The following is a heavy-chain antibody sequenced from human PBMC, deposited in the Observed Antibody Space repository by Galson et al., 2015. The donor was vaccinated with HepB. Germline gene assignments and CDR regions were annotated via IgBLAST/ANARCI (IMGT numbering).Heavy chain of an antibody. D-gene: IGHD3-22*01. CDR3: AKCLSGGYCRVFDC. V-gene: IGHV3-23*01. J-gene: IGHJ4*02. CDR1: GFMFSDYA. Sequence: SLRLSCAASGFMFSDYAMSWVRQAPGRGLEWVSSISNRGSGGSTHYTDSVKGRFTISRDNSQNTLFLQMNSLRVEDTAVYYCAKCLSGGYCRVFDCWGQGTLVTVSS. CDR2: ISNRGSGGST.